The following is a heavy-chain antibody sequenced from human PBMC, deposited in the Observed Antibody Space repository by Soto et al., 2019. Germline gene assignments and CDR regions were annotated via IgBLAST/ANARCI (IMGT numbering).Heavy chain of an antibody. CDR2: TYYRSKWHN. D-gene: IGHD2-2*01. V-gene: IGHV6-1*01. J-gene: IGHJ5*02. CDR1: GDSVSSNSAA. CDR3: ARDRYCSSTSCSVSSWFDP. Sequence: SQTLSLTCAISGDSVSSNSAALNWIRQSPSRGLEWLGRTYYRSKWHNEYAVSVRSRITINPDTSKNQFSLQVHSVTPEDTAVYYCARDRYCSSTSCSVSSWFDPWGQGTLVTVSS.